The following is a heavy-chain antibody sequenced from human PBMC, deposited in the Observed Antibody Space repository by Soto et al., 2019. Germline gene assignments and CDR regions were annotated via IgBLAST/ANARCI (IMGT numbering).Heavy chain of an antibody. D-gene: IGHD2-15*01. CDR3: ACCNFLFFLDY. CDR2: ISGNNDNT. CDR1: GYTFTGYY. Sequence: ASVKVSCKASGYTFTGYYMHWVRQAPGQGLEWMGWISGNNDNTNYAQKFQGRVTLTKDTSTSTAYMELRSLRSDDTAVYYCACCNFLFFLDYWGQGTQVPVYS. J-gene: IGHJ4*02. V-gene: IGHV1-18*04.